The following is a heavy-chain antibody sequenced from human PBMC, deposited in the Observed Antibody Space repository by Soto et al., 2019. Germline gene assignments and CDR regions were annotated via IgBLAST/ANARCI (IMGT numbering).Heavy chain of an antibody. CDR1: GYTFTSYD. J-gene: IGHJ4*02. CDR3: ARDTGYSYCYN. D-gene: IGHD5-18*01. CDR2: INAGNGNT. V-gene: IGHV1-3*01. Sequence: QVQLVQSGAEVKKPGASVKVSCKASGYTFTSYDMHWLRQDPGQRIEWMGWINAGNGNTKYSQKFQGRVTITRDTSSSTAYMELSSLRSEDTAVYYCARDTGYSYCYNWGQGTLVTVSS.